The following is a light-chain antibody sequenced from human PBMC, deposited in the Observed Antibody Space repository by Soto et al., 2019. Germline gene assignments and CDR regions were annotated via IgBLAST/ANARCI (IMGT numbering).Light chain of an antibody. V-gene: IGKV3-15*01. CDR1: QSVGST. CDR3: QQYSTSLT. Sequence: EILMTQSPATLSVSPGERVILSCRASQSVGSTVAWYQQKPGPAPRLLIRGASTRATGVPTRFSGSGSETEFTLTISSLQSEDFAVYYFQQYSTSLTFGGGTTLEIK. CDR2: GAS. J-gene: IGKJ4*02.